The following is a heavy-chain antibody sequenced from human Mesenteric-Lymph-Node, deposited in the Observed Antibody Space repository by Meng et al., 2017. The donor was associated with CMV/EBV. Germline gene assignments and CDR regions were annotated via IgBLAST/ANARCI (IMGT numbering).Heavy chain of an antibody. Sequence: GESLKISCAASGFTFNTYAMSWVRQAPVKGLEWVSVIYSGGSTYYADSVKGRFTISRDNSKNTLYLQMNSLRAEDTAVYYCARRGGYNYGFHSYSGMDVWGQGTTVTVSS. CDR1: GFTFNTYA. J-gene: IGHJ6*02. V-gene: IGHV3-53*05. CDR3: ARRGGYNYGFHSYSGMDV. CDR2: IYSGGST. D-gene: IGHD5-18*01.